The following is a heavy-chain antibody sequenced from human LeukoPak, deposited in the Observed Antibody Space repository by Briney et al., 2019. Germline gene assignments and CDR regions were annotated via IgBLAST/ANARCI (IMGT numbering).Heavy chain of an antibody. D-gene: IGHD6-19*01. J-gene: IGHJ4*02. Sequence: SETLSLTCTVSGGSIRSSSYYWGWIRQPPGKGLEWIGSIYYSGSTYYNASLKSRGTLSVDTSKNQFSLKLNSVTAADTAVYFCARQVVAVAGTGYFDYWGQGTLVTVSS. CDR3: ARQVVAVAGTGYFDY. CDR2: IYYSGST. V-gene: IGHV4-39*01. CDR1: GGSIRSSSYY.